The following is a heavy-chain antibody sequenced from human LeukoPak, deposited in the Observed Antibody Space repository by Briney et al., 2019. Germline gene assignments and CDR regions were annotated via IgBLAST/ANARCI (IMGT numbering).Heavy chain of an antibody. D-gene: IGHD3-10*01. CDR1: GFTFSSYS. CDR2: ISSSSSSYI. CDR3: ARDKWFGDPIGYFDY. Sequence: GGSLRLSCAASGFTFSSYSMNWVRQAPGKGLEWVSSISSSSSSYIYYADSVKGRFTISRDNAKNSLYLQMNSLRAEDTAVYYCARDKWFGDPIGYFDYWGQGTLVTVSS. J-gene: IGHJ4*02. V-gene: IGHV3-21*01.